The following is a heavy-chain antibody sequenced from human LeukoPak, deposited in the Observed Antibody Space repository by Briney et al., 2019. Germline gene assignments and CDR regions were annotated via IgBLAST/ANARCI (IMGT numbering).Heavy chain of an antibody. CDR2: ISGSGGST. CDR1: GFTFNSYG. V-gene: IGHV3-23*01. D-gene: IGHD2-2*01. J-gene: IGHJ4*02. CDR3: AKKNLGYCSSASCYSDY. Sequence: PGGSLRLSCAASGFTFNSYGMSWVRQAPGKGLEWVSAISGSGGSTYYADSVKGRFTISRDISKNTLYLQMNSLRAEDTAVYYCAKKNLGYCSSASCYSDYWGQGTLVTVSS.